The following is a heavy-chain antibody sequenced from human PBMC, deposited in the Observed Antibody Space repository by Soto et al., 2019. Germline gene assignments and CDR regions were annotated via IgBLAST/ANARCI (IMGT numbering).Heavy chain of an antibody. CDR1: GYTFTSYY. D-gene: IGHD2-2*01. Sequence: ASVKVSCKASGYTFTSYYMHWVRQAPRQGLEWMGIINPSGGSTSYAQKFQGRVTMTRDTSTSTVYMELSSLRSEDTAVYYCARVSRPNYYYYYYMDVWGKGTTVTV. CDR3: ARVSRPNYYYYYYMDV. CDR2: INPSGGST. V-gene: IGHV1-46*03. J-gene: IGHJ6*03.